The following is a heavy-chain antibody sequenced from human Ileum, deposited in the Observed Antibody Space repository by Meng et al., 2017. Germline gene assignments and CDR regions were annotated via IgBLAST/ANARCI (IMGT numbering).Heavy chain of an antibody. D-gene: IGHD4-23*01. CDR1: SGSITSNTY. CDR3: ARHGGYYQGF. J-gene: IGHJ4*02. V-gene: IGHV4-4*02. Sequence: QVQRQGSGPGRVKPSGTLSLTCAVSSGSITSNTYWSWVRLPPGKGLEWIGQISHSGSTFYNPSLKSRVTMSVDKSKSQFSLMLTSVTAADTAVYYCARHGGYYQGFWGQGTLVTVSS. CDR2: ISHSGST.